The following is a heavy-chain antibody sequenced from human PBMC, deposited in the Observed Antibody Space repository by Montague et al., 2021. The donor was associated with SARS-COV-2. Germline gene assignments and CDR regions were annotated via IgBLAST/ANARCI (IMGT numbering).Heavy chain of an antibody. J-gene: IGHJ4*01. V-gene: IGHV4-34*01. D-gene: IGHD1-26*01. CDR2: INHTGST. CDR1: GGSFSNKY. CDR3: ARGLMSGSYYLGLDY. Sequence: SETLSLTCAVYGGSFSNKYWTWIRQPPGKGLEWIGEINHTGSTNSKPSLKRRVTISVDTSKNQFSLKVSSVTAADTAVYFCARGLMSGSYYLGLDYWGHGTLVTVSS.